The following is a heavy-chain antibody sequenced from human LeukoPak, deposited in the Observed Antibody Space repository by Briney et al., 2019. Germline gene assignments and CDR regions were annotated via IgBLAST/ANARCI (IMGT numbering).Heavy chain of an antibody. CDR3: ARNSSGWYGYFDL. D-gene: IGHD6-25*01. CDR2: INIYKGST. CDR1: GYIFTSHG. V-gene: IGHV1-18*01. Sequence: GASVKVSCKASGYIFTSHGLSWVRQAPGQGLEWVGWINIYKGSTNYAQKFQGRVTMTTDTSASTAYMELRSLRSDDTAVYYCARNSSGWYGYFDLWGRGTLVTVSS. J-gene: IGHJ2*01.